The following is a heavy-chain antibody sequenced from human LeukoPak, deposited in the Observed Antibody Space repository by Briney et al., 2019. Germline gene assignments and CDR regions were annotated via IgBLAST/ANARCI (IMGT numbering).Heavy chain of an antibody. CDR2: ISRLGGSI. CDR3: ATRYSNFPFFAHY. Sequence: GGSLRLSCAASGSNFSSYEMKWVRQAPGKGLEWISYISRLGGSIYYADSVQGRFTVSRDNAKNSLYLQMNRLRAEDTAIYYCATRYSNFPFFAHYWGQGTLVTVSS. D-gene: IGHD4-11*01. V-gene: IGHV3-48*03. CDR1: GSNFSSYE. J-gene: IGHJ4*02.